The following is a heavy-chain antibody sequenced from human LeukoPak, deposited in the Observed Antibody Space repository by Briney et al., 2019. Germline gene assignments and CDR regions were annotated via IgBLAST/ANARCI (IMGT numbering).Heavy chain of an antibody. Sequence: GGSLRLSCAASGFTFSSYAMSWVRQAPGKGLEWVADIKQDGSEKYYVDSVKGRFTISRQSAKNSLFLQMNSLRAEDTAVYYCARHRSGGSQDDAFDIWGQGIMVTVSS. J-gene: IGHJ3*02. D-gene: IGHD2-15*01. CDR2: IKQDGSEK. CDR1: GFTFSSYA. CDR3: ARHRSGGSQDDAFDI. V-gene: IGHV3-7*01.